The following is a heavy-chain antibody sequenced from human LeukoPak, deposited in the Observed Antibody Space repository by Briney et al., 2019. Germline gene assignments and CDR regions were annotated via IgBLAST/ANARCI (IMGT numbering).Heavy chain of an antibody. Sequence: ASVKVSCKTSGYTFTGYYTHWVRQAPGQGLEWMGWINPNSGDTNYAQKFQGRVTMTRDTSISTAYMELSRLRSDDTAVYYCAKDGGRGSNYGLYYFDHWGQGTLVTVSS. V-gene: IGHV1-2*02. J-gene: IGHJ4*02. CDR2: INPNSGDT. D-gene: IGHD5-18*01. CDR3: AKDGGRGSNYGLYYFDH. CDR1: GYTFTGYY.